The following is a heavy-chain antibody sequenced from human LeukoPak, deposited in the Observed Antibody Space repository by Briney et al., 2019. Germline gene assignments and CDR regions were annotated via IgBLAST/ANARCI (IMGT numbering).Heavy chain of an antibody. Sequence: SETLSLTCSVSSGSISSGTYYWSWIRQPAGKGLEWIGRIYTSGSTNYNPSLESRVTISVDTSKNQFSLNLSSVTTADTAVYYCARHNTAGYYFDYWGQGTLVTVSS. CDR2: IYTSGST. CDR3: ARHNTAGYYFDY. CDR1: SGSISSGTYY. V-gene: IGHV4-61*02. J-gene: IGHJ4*02. D-gene: IGHD1-1*01.